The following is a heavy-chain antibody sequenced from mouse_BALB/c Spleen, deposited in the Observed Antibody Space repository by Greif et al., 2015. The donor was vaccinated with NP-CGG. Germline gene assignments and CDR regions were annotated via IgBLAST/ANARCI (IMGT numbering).Heavy chain of an antibody. CDR2: SRNKANDYTT. CDR1: GFTFSDFF. CDR3: ARDANYWYFDV. V-gene: IGHV7-1*02. Sequence: EVQGVESGGGLVQPGGSLRLSCATSGFTFSDFFMEWVRQPPGKRLEWIAASRNKANDYTTEYSASVKGRFIVSRDTSQSIPYLQMNALRAEDTAIYYCARDANYWYFDVWGAGTAVTVSS. J-gene: IGHJ1*01.